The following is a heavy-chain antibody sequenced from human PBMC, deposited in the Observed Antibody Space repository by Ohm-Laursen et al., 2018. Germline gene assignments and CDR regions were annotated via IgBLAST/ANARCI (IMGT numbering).Heavy chain of an antibody. V-gene: IGHV3-69-1*01. CDR2: ISPIGAT. J-gene: IGHJ3*02. CDR1: GFTFTTYG. CDR3: ARGDYYDSTGPYIDAFDI. D-gene: IGHD3-22*01. Sequence: SLRLSCAASGFTFTTYGMAWVRQAPGKGLEWVSAISPIGATYYADSVKGRFTMSRDNAKNSLFLQMNSLRAEDTAVYYCARGDYYDSTGPYIDAFDIWGQGTMVTVS.